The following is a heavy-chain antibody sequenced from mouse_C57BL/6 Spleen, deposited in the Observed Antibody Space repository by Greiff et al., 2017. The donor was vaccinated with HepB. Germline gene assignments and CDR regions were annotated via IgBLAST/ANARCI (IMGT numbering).Heavy chain of an antibody. CDR2: ISDGGSYN. V-gene: IGHV5-4*01. CDR1: GFTFSSYA. Sequence: EVQGVESGGGLVKPGGSLKLSCAASGFTFSSYAMSWVRQTPEKRLEWVATISDGGSYNYYPDNVKGRFTISSDNAKYNMYRQMSHLKSEDTAMYYCARGEMRRGCAYWGQGTLVTVSA. CDR3: ARGEMRRGCAY. J-gene: IGHJ3*01.